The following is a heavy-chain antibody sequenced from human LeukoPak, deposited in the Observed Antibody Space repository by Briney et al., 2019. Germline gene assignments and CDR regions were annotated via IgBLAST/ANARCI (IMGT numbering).Heavy chain of an antibody. CDR2: ICYSGST. J-gene: IGHJ5*02. Sequence: PPETPSLTSTVSGGSTSSSSYYWGWIRQPPRKGLEWIGSICYSGSTYYNPSLKSRVTISVDTSKNQFSLKLSSVTAADTAVYYCGRPRIAVARSWFDPWGQGTLVTVSS. V-gene: IGHV4-39*07. CDR3: GRPRIAVARSWFDP. D-gene: IGHD6-19*01. CDR1: GGSTSSSSYY.